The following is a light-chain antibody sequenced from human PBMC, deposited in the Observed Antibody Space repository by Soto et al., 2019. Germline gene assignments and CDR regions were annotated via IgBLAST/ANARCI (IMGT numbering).Light chain of an antibody. CDR1: QNVNNNY. V-gene: IGKV3-11*01. CDR3: EQRSNWPKT. J-gene: IGKJ1*01. CDR2: DAS. Sequence: QNVNNNYLAWCQQKPGQAPRLLIYDASNRATGIPARFSGSGSGTDFTSSISSLQPEEFAVYYCEQRSNWPKTFGQGTKVDIK.